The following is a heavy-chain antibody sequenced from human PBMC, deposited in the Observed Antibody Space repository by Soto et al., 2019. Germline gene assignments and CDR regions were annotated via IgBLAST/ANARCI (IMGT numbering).Heavy chain of an antibody. V-gene: IGHV3-30*18. D-gene: IGHD2-2*01. CDR2: ISYDGSNK. Sequence: GGSLRLSCAASGFTFSSYGIHWVRQAPGKGLEWVAVISYDGSNKYYADSVKGRFTISRDNSKNTLYLQMNSLRAEDTAVYYCAKEFYQLLLRWGYFDYWGQGTLVTVSS. CDR1: GFTFSSYG. J-gene: IGHJ4*02. CDR3: AKEFYQLLLRWGYFDY.